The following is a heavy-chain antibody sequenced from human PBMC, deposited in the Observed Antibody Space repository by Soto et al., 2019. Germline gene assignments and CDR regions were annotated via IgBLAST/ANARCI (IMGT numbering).Heavy chain of an antibody. CDR2: ISAYNENT. J-gene: IGHJ4*02. CDR1: GYTFTSYG. Sequence: QVQLVQSGAEVKKPGASVKVSCKASGYTFTSYGISWVRQAPGQGLEWMGWISAYNENTNYAQKLQRRVNMNTDPSTSTADMELRSLRADDTAVYYCARILFKERRWYCVDCWGQGSL. V-gene: IGHV1-18*01. D-gene: IGHD2-15*01. CDR3: ARILFKERRWYCVDC.